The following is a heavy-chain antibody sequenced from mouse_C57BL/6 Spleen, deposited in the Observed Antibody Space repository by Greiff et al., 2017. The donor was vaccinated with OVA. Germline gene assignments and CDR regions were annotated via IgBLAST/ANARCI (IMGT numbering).Heavy chain of an antibody. J-gene: IGHJ1*03. CDR3: ARRDYGSSYGYFEV. D-gene: IGHD1-1*01. V-gene: IGHV1-64*01. CDR2: IHPNSGST. CDR1: GYTFTSYW. Sequence: QVQLQQPGAELVKPGASVKLSCKASGYTFTSYWMHWVKQRPGQGLEWIGMIHPNSGSTNYNEKFKSKATLTVDKSSSTAYMQLSSLTSEDSAVYYCARRDYGSSYGYFEVWGTGSTVTASS.